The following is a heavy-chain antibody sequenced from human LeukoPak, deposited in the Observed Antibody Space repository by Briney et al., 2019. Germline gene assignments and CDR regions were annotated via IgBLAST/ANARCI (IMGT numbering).Heavy chain of an antibody. CDR3: TRTYYYESSGYCGY. V-gene: IGHV3-74*01. D-gene: IGHD3-22*01. J-gene: IGHJ4*02. CDR2: INSDGSST. Sequence: GGSLRLSCAGSGFTFSGYWMHWVRQAPGKGLVWVSRINSDGSSTNYADSVKGRFTISRDNAKNTLYLQMNSLRADDTAVYYCTRTYYYESSGYCGYRGQGTLVTVSS. CDR1: GFTFSGYW.